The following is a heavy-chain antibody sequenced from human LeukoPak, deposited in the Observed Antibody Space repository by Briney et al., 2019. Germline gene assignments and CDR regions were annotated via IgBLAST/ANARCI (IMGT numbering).Heavy chain of an antibody. Sequence: PSETLSLTCTVSGGSISSGSYYWSRIRQPAGKGLEWIGRIYTSGSTNYNPSLKSRVTISVDTSKNQFSLKLSSVTAADTAVYYCARVEWGVFVDYWGQGTLVTVSS. V-gene: IGHV4-61*02. CDR1: GGSISSGSYY. D-gene: IGHD1-26*01. CDR3: ARVEWGVFVDY. CDR2: IYTSGST. J-gene: IGHJ4*02.